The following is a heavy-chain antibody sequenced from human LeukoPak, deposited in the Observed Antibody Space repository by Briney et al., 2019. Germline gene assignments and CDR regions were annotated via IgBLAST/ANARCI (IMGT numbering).Heavy chain of an antibody. Sequence: GESLKISCKGSGYSFTSYWIGWVRQMPGKGLEWMGIIYPGDSDTRYSPSFQGQVTISADKSISTAYLQWSSLKASDTAMYYCARSDGGYCSGGSCLDAFDIWGQGTMVTVSS. V-gene: IGHV5-51*01. CDR3: ARSDGGYCSGGSCLDAFDI. CDR2: IYPGDSDT. CDR1: GYSFTSYW. J-gene: IGHJ3*02. D-gene: IGHD2-15*01.